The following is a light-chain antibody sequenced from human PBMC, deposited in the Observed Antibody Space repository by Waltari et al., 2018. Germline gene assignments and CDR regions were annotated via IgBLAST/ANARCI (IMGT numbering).Light chain of an antibody. CDR2: QNS. Sequence: KPGQSPVLIVYQNSRRPSGIPERFSGSNSGNTATLMISGTQTIDEADYYCQVWDGNSVVFGGGTKLAVL. J-gene: IGLJ2*01. V-gene: IGLV3-1*01. CDR3: QVWDGNSVV.